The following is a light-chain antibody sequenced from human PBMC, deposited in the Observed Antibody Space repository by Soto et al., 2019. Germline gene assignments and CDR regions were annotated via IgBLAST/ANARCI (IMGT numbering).Light chain of an antibody. CDR2: AAS. J-gene: IGKJ2*01. CDR3: QQSYLTLPYA. Sequence: DIQMTQSPSSLSASIGDRVTITCRASQGITTYLNWYQQNPGKAPKLLIYAASNLHSGVPSRFSGSGSGTDFTLTISSLQPEDFATYYCQQSYLTLPYAFGRGTRLEIK. V-gene: IGKV1-39*01. CDR1: QGITTY.